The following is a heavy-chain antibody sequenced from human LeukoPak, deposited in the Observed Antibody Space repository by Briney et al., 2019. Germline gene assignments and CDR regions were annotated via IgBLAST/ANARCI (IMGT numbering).Heavy chain of an antibody. J-gene: IGHJ4*02. CDR3: ARVARDGYLAYYFDY. CDR1: GGSISTYY. V-gene: IGHV4-59*01. Sequence: SETLALTCAVSGGSISTYYWSWIRQPPGKGPEWIAYIHSTESTNYNPSLKSRVTISADTSKNQFSLTLRLVTAADTAVYYCARVARDGYLAYYFDYWGQGILVTVSS. CDR2: IHSTEST. D-gene: IGHD5-24*01.